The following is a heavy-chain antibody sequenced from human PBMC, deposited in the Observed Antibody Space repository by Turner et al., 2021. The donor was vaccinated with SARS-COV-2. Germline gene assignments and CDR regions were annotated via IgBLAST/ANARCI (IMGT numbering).Heavy chain of an antibody. CDR3: ARDWGEYYFDY. Sequence: EVQLVETGGGLIQPGGSLRLSCAASGFTVSSNYMSWVGQAPGKGLDWVSVIYSGGSTFYADSVKGRFTISRDNSKNTLYLQMNSLRAEDTAVYYCARDWGEYYFDYWGQGTLVTVSS. D-gene: IGHD3-16*01. J-gene: IGHJ4*02. CDR2: IYSGGST. CDR1: GFTVSSNY. V-gene: IGHV3-53*02.